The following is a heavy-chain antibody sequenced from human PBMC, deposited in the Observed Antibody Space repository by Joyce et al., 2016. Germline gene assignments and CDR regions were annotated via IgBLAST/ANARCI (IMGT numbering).Heavy chain of an antibody. Sequence: GRSLRLSCAASGFPFSSYGMHWVRQAPGKGLEWVAVISYDGGKKDYADSVKGRFTISRDNSKNTLYLQMNSLRAEDTAVYYCAKDDCSSTSCYFDYWGQGTLVTVSS. CDR2: ISYDGGKK. CDR1: GFPFSSYG. V-gene: IGHV3-30*18. J-gene: IGHJ4*02. D-gene: IGHD2-2*01. CDR3: AKDDCSSTSCYFDY.